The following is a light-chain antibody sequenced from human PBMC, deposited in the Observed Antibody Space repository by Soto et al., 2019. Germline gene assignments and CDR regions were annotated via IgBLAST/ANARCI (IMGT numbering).Light chain of an antibody. CDR3: QQRSNWPPLT. CDR2: DAS. CDR1: QSVSSY. V-gene: IGKV3-11*01. Sequence: EIVLTQSPATLSLSPGERATLSCRASQSVSSYLAWYQQKPGQAPRLLIYDASNRATGIPARFSGSGSGTDFTLTISSLEPEDVAVYYCQQRSNWPPLTFGGGTKVAIK. J-gene: IGKJ4*01.